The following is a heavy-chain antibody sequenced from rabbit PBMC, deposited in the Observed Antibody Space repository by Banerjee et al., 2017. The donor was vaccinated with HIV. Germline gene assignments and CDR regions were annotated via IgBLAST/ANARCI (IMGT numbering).Heavy chain of an antibody. Sequence: QQQLVESGGDLVKPEGSLTLTCTASGFSFSSSYWICWVRQAPGKGLEWIACIYTDSDSAAYASWATGRFTISKTSSTTVTLQMTSLTAADTATYFCARNAGGSSDYISLWGPGTLVTVS. CDR1: GFSFSSSYW. D-gene: IGHD8-1*01. J-gene: IGHJ6*01. V-gene: IGHV1S45*01. CDR3: ARNAGGSSDYISL. CDR2: IYTDSDSA.